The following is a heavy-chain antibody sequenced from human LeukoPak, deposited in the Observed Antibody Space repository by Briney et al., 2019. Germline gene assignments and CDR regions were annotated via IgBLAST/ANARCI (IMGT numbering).Heavy chain of an antibody. CDR3: GKDIGISSSRPSDY. D-gene: IGHD6-6*01. CDR2: IRRYGTIT. V-gene: IGHV3-43*01. Sequence: GESLTLSCAAYGFTFNDYNMHWVRQPPGKGLEWISHIRRYGTITYYIDSVKGPFPLSRENSKNSLYLQMNSLRTEDTGMYYCGKDIGISSSRPSDYWGRGTLVTVSS. CDR1: GFTFNDYN. J-gene: IGHJ4*02.